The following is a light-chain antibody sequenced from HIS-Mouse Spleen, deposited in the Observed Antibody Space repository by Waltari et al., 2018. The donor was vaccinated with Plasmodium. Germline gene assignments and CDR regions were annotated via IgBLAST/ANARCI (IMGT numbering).Light chain of an antibody. V-gene: IGLV2-23*03. Sequence: QSALTQPASVSGSPGQSITIPCTGTSSDVGSYNLVPWYQQHPGQAPKLMIYEGSKRPSGVSNRFSGSKSGNTASLTISGLQAEDEADYYCCSYAGSSTFVVFGGGTKLTVL. CDR1: SSDVGSYNL. CDR2: EGS. CDR3: CSYAGSSTFVV. J-gene: IGLJ2*01.